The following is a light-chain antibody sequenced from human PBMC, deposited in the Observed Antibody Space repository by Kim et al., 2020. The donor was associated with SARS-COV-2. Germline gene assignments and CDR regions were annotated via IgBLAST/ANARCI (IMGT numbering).Light chain of an antibody. Sequence: APGKTVRMNGRENHIGGKRVHWYQQKEGQAPVLVVYDDRDRPSGIPERFSGFNSGNTATLTINRVEAGDEAVYYCQVWDSGNDPVVFGGGTQLTVL. CDR3: QVWDSGNDPVV. V-gene: IGLV3-21*03. CDR1: HIGGKR. CDR2: DDR. J-gene: IGLJ3*02.